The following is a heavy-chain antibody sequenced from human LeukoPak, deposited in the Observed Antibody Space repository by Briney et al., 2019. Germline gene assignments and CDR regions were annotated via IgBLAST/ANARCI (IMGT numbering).Heavy chain of an antibody. CDR2: TYASGTT. V-gene: IGHV3-66*01. CDR3: AGYGGSYPYYMDV. D-gene: IGHD1-26*01. J-gene: IGHJ6*03. CDR1: GFTFSSYA. Sequence: GGSLRLSCAASGFTFSSYAMSWVRQAPGKGLEWVSVTYASGTTDYADSVRGRFTISRDNSKNTLYLQMNSLRAEDTAVYYCAGYGGSYPYYMDVWGKGTTVTVSS.